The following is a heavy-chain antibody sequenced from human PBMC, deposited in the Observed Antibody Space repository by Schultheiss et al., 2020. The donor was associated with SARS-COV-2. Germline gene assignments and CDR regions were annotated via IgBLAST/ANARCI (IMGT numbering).Heavy chain of an antibody. CDR1: GGSISSSSYY. CDR3: ARGRSSLSSVGLSFDY. Sequence: SQTLSLTCTVSGGSISSSSYYWGWIRQPPGKGLEWIGYIYYSGSTNYNPSLKSRVTISVDTSKNQFSLKLSSVTAADTAVYYCARGRSSLSSVGLSFDYWGQGTLVTVSS. V-gene: IGHV4-61*05. D-gene: IGHD6-6*01. J-gene: IGHJ4*02. CDR2: IYYSGST.